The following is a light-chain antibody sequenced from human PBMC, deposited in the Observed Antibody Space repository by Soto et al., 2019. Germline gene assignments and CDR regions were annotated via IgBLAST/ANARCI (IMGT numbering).Light chain of an antibody. V-gene: IGKV3-15*01. J-gene: IGKJ1*01. CDR1: ETGATN. CDR3: QQYFEWPPMT. CDR2: GAS. Sequence: EVVMTQSPATLSASPGERATLSCWASETGATNLAWYQQKPCQAPRLLISGASTRAAGISDRFRGSVSGTEFTLTISSLRSEDSGIYYCQQYFEWPPMTFGQGTKVEI.